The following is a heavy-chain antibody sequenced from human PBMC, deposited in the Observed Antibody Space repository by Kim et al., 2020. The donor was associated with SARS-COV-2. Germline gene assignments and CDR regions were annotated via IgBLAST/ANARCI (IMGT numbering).Heavy chain of an antibody. J-gene: IGHJ4*02. V-gene: IGHV3-30*18. CDR1: GFTFSSFG. D-gene: IGHD1-26*01. CDR3: AKDQKNRTVGAGYFDY. CDR2: ISNDGRNK. Sequence: GGSLRLSCAASGFTFSSFGMHWVRQAPGKGLEWVAFISNDGRNKNFADSVKGRFTISRDNSKNTLYLQMNSLRGEETAVYYCAKDQKNRTVGAGYFDYWGQGTLVTVSS.